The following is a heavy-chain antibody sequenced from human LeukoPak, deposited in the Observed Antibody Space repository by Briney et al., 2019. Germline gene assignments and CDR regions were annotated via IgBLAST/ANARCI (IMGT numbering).Heavy chain of an antibody. Sequence: PGGSLRLSCAASGFTFSSYSMNWVRQAPGKGLEWVSSISSSSSYIYYADSVKGRFTISRNNAKNSLYLQMNSLRAEDTAVYYCARMEVDYDFWSGYIGDAFDIWGQGTMVTVSS. V-gene: IGHV3-21*01. J-gene: IGHJ3*02. D-gene: IGHD3-3*01. CDR1: GFTFSSYS. CDR3: ARMEVDYDFWSGYIGDAFDI. CDR2: ISSSSSYI.